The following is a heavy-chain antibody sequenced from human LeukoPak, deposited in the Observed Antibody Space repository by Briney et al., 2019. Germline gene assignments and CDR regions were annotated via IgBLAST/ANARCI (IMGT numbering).Heavy chain of an antibody. J-gene: IGHJ4*02. Sequence: SQTLSLTXTVSGGSISSGSYYWSWIRPPAGKGLEWIGRIYTSGSTNYNPSLKSRVTISVDTSKNQFSLKLSSVTAADTAVYYCARALGGYPANFDYWGQGTLVTVSS. CDR1: GGSISSGSYY. CDR3: ARALGGYPANFDY. V-gene: IGHV4-61*02. CDR2: IYTSGST. D-gene: IGHD1-26*01.